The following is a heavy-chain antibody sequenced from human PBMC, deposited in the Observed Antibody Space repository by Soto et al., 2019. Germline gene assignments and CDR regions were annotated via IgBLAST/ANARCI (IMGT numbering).Heavy chain of an antibody. CDR3: ARPGLVHSSRWYSH. CDR1: GGSISGYY. Sequence: TSETLALTCTVSGGSISGYYWSWIRQRPGKGLEWIGYIYYSGYTNYNPSLKSRVTISVDTSNNQVSLKLSSVTAADTAVYYCARPGLVHSSRWYSHWGQGTLVTVSS. D-gene: IGHD6-13*01. CDR2: IYYSGYT. J-gene: IGHJ4*02. V-gene: IGHV4-59*12.